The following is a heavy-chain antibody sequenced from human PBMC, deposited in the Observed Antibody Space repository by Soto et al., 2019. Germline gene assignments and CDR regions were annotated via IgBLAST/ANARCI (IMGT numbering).Heavy chain of an antibody. D-gene: IGHD2-8*01. J-gene: IGHJ5*02. CDR1: GFTFTSSA. Sequence: SVKVSCKASGFTFTSSAVQWVRQARGQRLEWIGWIVVGSGKTNYAQKFQERVTITTDKSTSTAYMELSSLRSEDTAVYYCASALGYCTNGVCENWFDPWGQGTLVTVSS. V-gene: IGHV1-58*01. CDR2: IVVGSGKT. CDR3: ASALGYCTNGVCENWFDP.